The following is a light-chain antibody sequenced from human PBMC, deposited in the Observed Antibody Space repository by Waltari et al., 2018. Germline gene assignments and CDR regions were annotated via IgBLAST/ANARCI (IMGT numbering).Light chain of an antibody. CDR2: RDI. V-gene: IGLV3-1*01. CDR3: QAWDTSTGVV. J-gene: IGLJ2*01. Sequence: YEMTQPPSVSVSPGQTASITCSGDNLQCKYVYWYQHKPGKSPLLILYRDIERPSGIPERFSGSNSGNTATLTISETQAMDEADYYCQAWDTSTGVVFGGGTKLTVL. CDR1: NLQCKY.